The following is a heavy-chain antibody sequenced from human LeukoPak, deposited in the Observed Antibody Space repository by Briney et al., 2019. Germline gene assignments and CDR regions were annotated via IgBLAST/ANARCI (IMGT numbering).Heavy chain of an antibody. CDR1: GFXFSSYA. V-gene: IGHV3-30-3*01. CDR3: ARGFGSGSYHDY. J-gene: IGHJ4*02. Sequence: GGSLRLSCAASGFXFSSYAMHWVRQAPGKGLEWVAVISYDGSNKYYADSVKGRFTISRDNSKNTLYLQMNSLRAEDTTVYYCARGFGSGSYHDYWGQGTLVTVSS. D-gene: IGHD1-26*01. CDR2: ISYDGSNK.